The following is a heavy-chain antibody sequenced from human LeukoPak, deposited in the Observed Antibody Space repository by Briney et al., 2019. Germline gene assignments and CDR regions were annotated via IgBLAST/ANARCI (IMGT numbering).Heavy chain of an antibody. D-gene: IGHD1-26*01. V-gene: IGHV1-3*01. Sequence: GASVKVSCKASGYTFTSYAMHWVRQAPGQRPEWMGWINAGNGNTKYSQKFQGRVTITWDTSASTAYMELSSLRSEDTAVYYCARPGGSYGSRSFDYWGQGTLVTVSS. CDR1: GYTFTSYA. CDR3: ARPGGSYGSRSFDY. J-gene: IGHJ4*02. CDR2: INAGNGNT.